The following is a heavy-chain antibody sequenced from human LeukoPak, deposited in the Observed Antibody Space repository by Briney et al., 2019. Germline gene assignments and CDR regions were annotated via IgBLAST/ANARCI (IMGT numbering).Heavy chain of an antibody. J-gene: IGHJ4*02. CDR2: ISAYNGNT. Sequence: ASVKVSCKASGYTFTSYGISWVRQAPGQGLEWMGWISAYNGNTNYAQKLQGRVTMTTDTSTNTAYMELRSLTSDDTAMYYCARDRSSSDYWGQGTLVTVSS. CDR3: ARDRSSSDY. CDR1: GYTFTSYG. V-gene: IGHV1-18*01.